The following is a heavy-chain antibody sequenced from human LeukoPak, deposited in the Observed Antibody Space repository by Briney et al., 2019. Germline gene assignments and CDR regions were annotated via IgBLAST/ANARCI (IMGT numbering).Heavy chain of an antibody. V-gene: IGHV3-7*01. D-gene: IGHD6-6*01. CDR2: IKHGGSGK. CDR3: ARDQYSSSSFYYYYYYMDV. CDR1: GFTFSSYC. J-gene: IGHJ6*03. Sequence: PGGSLRLSCAASGFTFSSYCMSWVRKAPGKGLEWVANIKHGGSGKYYVDSVKGRFTISRDNAKNSLYLQMNSLSAEDTAGYYCARDQYSSSSFYYYYYYMDVWGKGTTVTVSS.